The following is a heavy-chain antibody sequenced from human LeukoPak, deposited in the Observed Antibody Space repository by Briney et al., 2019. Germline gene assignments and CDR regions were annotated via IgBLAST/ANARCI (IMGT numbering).Heavy chain of an antibody. CDR2: INHSGST. D-gene: IGHD3-3*01. CDR3: ARGRGGGLGIFGVVTQYYFDY. Sequence: SETLSLTCAVYGGPFSGYYWSWIRQPPGKGLEWIGEINHSGSTNYNTSLKIRVTISVDTSKNQFSLKLSSVTAADTAVYYCARGRGGGLGIFGVVTQYYFDYWGQGTLVTVSS. CDR1: GGPFSGYY. V-gene: IGHV4-34*01. J-gene: IGHJ4*02.